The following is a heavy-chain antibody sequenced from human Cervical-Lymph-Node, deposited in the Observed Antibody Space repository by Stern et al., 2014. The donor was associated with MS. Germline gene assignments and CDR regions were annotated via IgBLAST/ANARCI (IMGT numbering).Heavy chain of an antibody. Sequence: QVQLVESGAEVKKPGASVKVSCKASGYTFSNYDINWVRQAPGQGLEWIAWMSPDNGRTGFAQSFQGRVSMTRNTSITTAFLEIRGLMSEDTAIFYCARGGSSGCFFFDDWGQGTLVTVSS. CDR1: GYTFSNYD. J-gene: IGHJ4*02. CDR3: ARGGSSGCFFFDD. V-gene: IGHV1-8*01. D-gene: IGHD6-19*01. CDR2: MSPDNGRT.